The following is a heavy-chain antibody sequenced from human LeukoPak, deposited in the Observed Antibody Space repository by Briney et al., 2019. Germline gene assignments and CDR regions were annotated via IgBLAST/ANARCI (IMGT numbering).Heavy chain of an antibody. D-gene: IGHD6-19*01. Sequence: SETLSLTCAVYGGSFSGYYWSWIRQPPGKGLEWIGEINHSGSTNYNPSLKSRVTISVDTSKNQFSLKLSSVTAADTAVYCCARARGWLVLGYYFDYWGQGTLVTVSS. CDR2: INHSGST. J-gene: IGHJ4*02. CDR3: ARARGWLVLGYYFDY. V-gene: IGHV4-34*01. CDR1: GGSFSGYY.